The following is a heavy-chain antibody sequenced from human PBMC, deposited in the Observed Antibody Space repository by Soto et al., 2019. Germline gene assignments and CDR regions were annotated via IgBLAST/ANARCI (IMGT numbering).Heavy chain of an antibody. CDR1: RFTFSTYW. D-gene: IGHD3-16*01. CDR2: MDQDGSET. J-gene: IGHJ4*02. CDR3: VCGGNFFIY. V-gene: IGHV3-7*01. Sequence: EVQLVQSGGGLVQPGGSLRRSCAASRFTFSTYWMTWVRQPPGKGLEWVANMDQDGSETYYVDSVRGRFTVSRDNAKNSLYLQMNGLRVEDTAVYYCVCGGNFFIYWGQGTLVTVSP.